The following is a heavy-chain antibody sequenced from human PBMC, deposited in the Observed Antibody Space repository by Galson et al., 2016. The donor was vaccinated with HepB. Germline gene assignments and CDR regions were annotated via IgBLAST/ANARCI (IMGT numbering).Heavy chain of an antibody. Sequence: SLRLSCAASGFTFSAYWMSWVRQAPGKGLEWVAIIKSDGSQKYYVDSVKGRFTISRDNAKNSLYPQMNSLRAEDTAVYYCARESGWSFDYWGQGTLVTVSS. V-gene: IGHV3-7*01. CDR3: ARESGWSFDY. J-gene: IGHJ4*02. CDR2: IKSDGSQK. D-gene: IGHD6-19*01. CDR1: GFTFSAYW.